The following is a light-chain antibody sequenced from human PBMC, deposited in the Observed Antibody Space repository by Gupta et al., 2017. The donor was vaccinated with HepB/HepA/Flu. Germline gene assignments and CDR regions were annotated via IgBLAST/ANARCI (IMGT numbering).Light chain of an antibody. V-gene: IGKV3-20*01. CDR1: QSVSSSY. Sequence: EIVLTQSPGTLSLSPGERATLSCRASQSVSSSYLAWYQQKPGQAPRLLIYGASSRATGIPDRFSGSGYGKDFTLTISRREPEDFAVYYCQQYGSSPMCSFGQGTKLEIK. J-gene: IGKJ2*04. CDR2: GAS. CDR3: QQYGSSPMCS.